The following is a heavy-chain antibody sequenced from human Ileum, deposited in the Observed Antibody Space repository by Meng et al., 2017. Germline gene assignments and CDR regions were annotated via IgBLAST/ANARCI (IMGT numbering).Heavy chain of an antibody. V-gene: IGHV4-30-4*01. CDR2: IFYTGAT. CDR3: VSERRRSYFFDY. Sequence: QVQLQESGPGLVKPSQTLSPNRTVSGGSITSGDYYWSWNRQPPGKGLEWIGYIFYTGATYSNPSLKSRVTVSLDTSKSQFSLKLSSVTAADTAIYYCVSERRRSYFFDYWGQGTLVTVSS. CDR1: GGSITSGDYY. J-gene: IGHJ4*02.